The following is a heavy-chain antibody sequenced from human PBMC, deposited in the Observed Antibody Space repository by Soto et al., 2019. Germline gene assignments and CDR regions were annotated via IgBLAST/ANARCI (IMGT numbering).Heavy chain of an antibody. CDR3: ARHRFLSFDY. V-gene: IGHV4-59*01. CDR1: GGSISRYY. J-gene: IGHJ4*02. Sequence: SETLSLTCTVSGGSISRYYWSWIRQPPGKGLEWIGYIYYSGSTNYNPSLKSRVTIAVDTSKNQFSLKLSSVSAADTAMYYCARHRFLSFDYCGQGTPVTVSS. CDR2: IYYSGST. D-gene: IGHD3-16*02.